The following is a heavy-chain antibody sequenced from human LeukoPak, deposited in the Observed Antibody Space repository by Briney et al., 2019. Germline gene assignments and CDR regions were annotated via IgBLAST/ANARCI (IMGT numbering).Heavy chain of an antibody. CDR2: INHSGST. V-gene: IGHV4-34*01. J-gene: IGHJ4*02. Sequence: SETLSLTCAVYGGSFSGYYWSWIRQPPGKGLEWIGEINHSGSTYYNPSLKSRVTISVDTSKNQFSLKLSSVTAADTAVYYCARVGSGSFGDYFDYWGQGTLVTVPS. D-gene: IGHD3-10*01. CDR1: GGSFSGYY. CDR3: ARVGSGSFGDYFDY.